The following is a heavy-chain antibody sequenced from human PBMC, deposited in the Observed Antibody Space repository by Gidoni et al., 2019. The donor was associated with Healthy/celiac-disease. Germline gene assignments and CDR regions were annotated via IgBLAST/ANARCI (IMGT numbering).Heavy chain of an antibody. CDR2: INHSGST. Sequence: QVQLQQWGAGLLKPSETLSLTCAVYGGSFSGYYWSWIRQPPGKGLEWIGEINHSGSTNYNPSLKSRVTISVDTSKNQFSLKLSSVTAADTAVYYCALYSIVGATTPYYYYYGMDVWGQGTTVTVSS. D-gene: IGHD1-26*01. CDR1: GGSFSGYY. CDR3: ALYSIVGATTPYYYYYGMDV. V-gene: IGHV4-34*01. J-gene: IGHJ6*02.